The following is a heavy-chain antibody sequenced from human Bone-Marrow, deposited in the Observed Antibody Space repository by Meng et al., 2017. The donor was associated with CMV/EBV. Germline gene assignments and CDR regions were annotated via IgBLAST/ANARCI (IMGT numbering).Heavy chain of an antibody. Sequence: ESLKISCTVSGDSMRSYYWSWIRQPPGKGLEWIGHIYYSGTTNYNPSLKGRVTISVDTSKNQFSLRLSSVTAADTAVYYCARARLQLSREFDYWGQGTLVTVSS. J-gene: IGHJ4*02. CDR1: GDSMRSYY. CDR2: IYYSGTT. V-gene: IGHV4-59*01. CDR3: ARARLQLSREFDY. D-gene: IGHD4-11*01.